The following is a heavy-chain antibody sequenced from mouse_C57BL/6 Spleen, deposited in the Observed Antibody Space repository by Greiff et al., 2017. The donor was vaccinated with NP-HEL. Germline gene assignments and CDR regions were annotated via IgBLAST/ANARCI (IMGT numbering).Heavy chain of an antibody. Sequence: QVQLQQSGAELVRPGTSVKVSCKASGYAFTNYLIEWVKQRPGQGLEWIGVINPGSGGTNYNEKFKGKATLTADKSSSTAYMQLSSLTSEDSAVYFCARSLIYYDYDGFAYRGQGTLVTVSA. CDR3: ARSLIYYDYDGFAY. V-gene: IGHV1-54*01. J-gene: IGHJ3*01. D-gene: IGHD2-4*01. CDR2: INPGSGGT. CDR1: GYAFTNYL.